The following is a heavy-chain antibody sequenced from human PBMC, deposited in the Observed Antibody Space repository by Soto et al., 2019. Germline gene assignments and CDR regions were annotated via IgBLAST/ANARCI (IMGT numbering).Heavy chain of an antibody. CDR1: RFTFSKYA. Sequence: EVQLLESGGGLVQPGGSLRLSCAASRFTFSKYAMSWVRQAPGKGLEWVSVVSAGGTYTYYADSVKGRFTISRDNSKNTLYLQMNTLRAEDTAVYYCAKMGGYYDTSGKRYFDYWGQGPLVTVSS. V-gene: IGHV3-23*01. CDR2: VSAGGTYT. D-gene: IGHD3-22*01. CDR3: AKMGGYYDTSGKRYFDY. J-gene: IGHJ4*02.